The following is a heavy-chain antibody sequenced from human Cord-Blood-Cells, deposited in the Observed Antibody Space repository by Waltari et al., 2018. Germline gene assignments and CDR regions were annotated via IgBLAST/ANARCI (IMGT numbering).Heavy chain of an antibody. CDR1: GFTVRSHY. CDR2: IYSGGST. D-gene: IGHD6-13*01. V-gene: IGHV3-53*01. Sequence: EVQLVESGGGLIQPGGSLRLSCAASGFTVRSHYMSWVRQAPGKGLEWVSVIYSGGSTYYADSVKGRFTISRDNSKNTLYLQMNSLRAEDTAVYYCARDISAAAGAGAFDIWGQGTMVTVSS. J-gene: IGHJ3*02. CDR3: ARDISAAAGAGAFDI.